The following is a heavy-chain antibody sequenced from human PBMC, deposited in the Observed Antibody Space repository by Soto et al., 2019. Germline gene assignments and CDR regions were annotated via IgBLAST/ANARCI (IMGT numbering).Heavy chain of an antibody. CDR3: AKFLGSCSGGYCYSEYFDH. J-gene: IGHJ4*02. Sequence: ASVKVSCKAAGYTFNAYSMHWVRQAPGQGLEWMGMINPSGDSTTYAQNFQGRVTMTRDTSTTTVYMELSGLRAEDTAVYYCAKFLGSCSGGYCYSEYFDHWGQGTLVTVSS. V-gene: IGHV1-46*02. D-gene: IGHD2-15*01. CDR1: GYTFNAYS. CDR2: INPSGDST.